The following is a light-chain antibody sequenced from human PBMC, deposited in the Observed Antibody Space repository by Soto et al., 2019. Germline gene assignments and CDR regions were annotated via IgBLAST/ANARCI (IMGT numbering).Light chain of an antibody. CDR2: DVS. V-gene: IGLV2-14*01. Sequence: QSVLTQPASVSGSPGQSVTISCTGTSSDVGGYKYVAWYQQHPGKAPKLMIFDVSDRPSGVSNRFSGSKSGNTASLTISGLQAEDEAQYYCSSYTSSFTVLFGGGTKLTVL. CDR1: SSDVGGYKY. CDR3: SSYTSSFTVL. J-gene: IGLJ2*01.